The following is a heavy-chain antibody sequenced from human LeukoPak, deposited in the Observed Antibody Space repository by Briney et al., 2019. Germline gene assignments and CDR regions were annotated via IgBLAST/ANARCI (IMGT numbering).Heavy chain of an antibody. D-gene: IGHD1-26*01. Sequence: GGSLRLSCAASGFTFSSYAMSWVRQAPGKGLEAPGKGLEWVSTISATRPPTYYPASVRGRFTIPRDNSKSTLHLQMDSLRAEDSALYYCAKWPEGATPKFHHWGQGTLVTVSS. CDR3: AKWPEGATPKFHH. CDR1: GFTFSSYA. CDR2: ISATRPPT. V-gene: IGHV3-23*01. J-gene: IGHJ4*02.